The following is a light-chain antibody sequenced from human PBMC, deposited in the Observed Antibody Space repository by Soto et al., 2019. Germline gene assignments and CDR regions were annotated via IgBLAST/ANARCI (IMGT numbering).Light chain of an antibody. CDR2: GAS. Sequence: EIVMTQTPATLSVSPGERATLSCRASQSVNSNVAWYQQQPGQAPRLLIYGASTRVAGIPARFSCSGSGTEFSLTISSLQSEDVAVYYCQQYNNRPPDTFGQGNKLEIK. CDR3: QQYNNRPPDT. CDR1: QSVNSN. J-gene: IGKJ2*01. V-gene: IGKV3-15*01.